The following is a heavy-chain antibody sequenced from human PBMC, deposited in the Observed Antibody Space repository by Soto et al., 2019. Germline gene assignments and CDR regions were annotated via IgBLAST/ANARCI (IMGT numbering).Heavy chain of an antibody. Sequence: SETLSLTCAVYGGSFSGYYWSWIRQPPGKGLEWIGEINHSGSTNYNPSLKSRVTISVDTSKNQFSLKLSSVTAADTAVYYCARTTYSNYVSGYYYYYMDVWGKGTTVTVSS. CDR3: ARTTYSNYVSGYYYYYMDV. V-gene: IGHV4-34*01. CDR1: GGSFSGYY. J-gene: IGHJ6*03. D-gene: IGHD4-4*01. CDR2: INHSGST.